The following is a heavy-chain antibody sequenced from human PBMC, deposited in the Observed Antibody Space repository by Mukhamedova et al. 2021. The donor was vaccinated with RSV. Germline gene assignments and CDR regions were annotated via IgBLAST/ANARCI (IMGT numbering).Heavy chain of an antibody. CDR3: ARDTTAAQGGWYMDV. Sequence: GNIYHSGITYYKPSLKSRLTISVDTSKNQFSLKLSSVTAADTAVYYCARDTTAAQGGWYMDVWGKGTTVTVSS. CDR2: IYHSGIT. D-gene: IGHD6-13*01. V-gene: IGHV4-38-2*02. J-gene: IGHJ6*03.